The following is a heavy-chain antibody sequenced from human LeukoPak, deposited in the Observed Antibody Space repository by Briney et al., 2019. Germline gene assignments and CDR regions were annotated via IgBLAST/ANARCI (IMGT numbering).Heavy chain of an antibody. CDR3: AGRIAVADDRPSWFDP. CDR2: IIPIFGTA. J-gene: IGHJ5*02. V-gene: IGHV1-69*13. D-gene: IGHD6-19*01. Sequence: SVKVSCKASGGTFSSYAISWVRQAPGQGLEWMGGIIPIFGTANYAQKFQGRVTITADESTSTAYMELSGLRSEDTAVYYCAGRIAVADDRPSWFDPWGQGTLVTVSP. CDR1: GGTFSSYA.